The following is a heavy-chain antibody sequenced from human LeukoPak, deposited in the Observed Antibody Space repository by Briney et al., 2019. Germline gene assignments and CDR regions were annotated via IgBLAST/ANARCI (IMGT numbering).Heavy chain of an antibody. CDR1: GGSISSGSYY. D-gene: IGHD6-13*01. Sequence: SETLSLTCTVSGGSISSGSYYWSWIRQPAGKGLEWIGRIYTSGSTNYNPSLKSRVTISVDTSKNQFSLKLSSVTAADTAVYYCAREGSSSWYSVAFDYWGQGTLVTVSS. J-gene: IGHJ4*02. CDR2: IYTSGST. CDR3: AREGSSSWYSVAFDY. V-gene: IGHV4-61*02.